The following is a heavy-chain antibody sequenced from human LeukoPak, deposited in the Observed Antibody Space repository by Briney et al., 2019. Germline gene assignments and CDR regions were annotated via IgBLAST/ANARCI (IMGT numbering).Heavy chain of an antibody. V-gene: IGHV1-69*04. CDR2: NIPILGIA. CDR3: ARAGSPYDSSGYSPYYYYGMDV. Sequence: SVQFSFKASGGHFSSYAISWVRPATGQGGGWMGRNIPILGIANYAQKFQGRVTITADKSTITAYMELSSLRSEDTAVYYCARAGSPYDSSGYSPYYYYGMDVWGQGTTVTVSS. CDR1: GGHFSSYA. J-gene: IGHJ6*02. D-gene: IGHD3-22*01.